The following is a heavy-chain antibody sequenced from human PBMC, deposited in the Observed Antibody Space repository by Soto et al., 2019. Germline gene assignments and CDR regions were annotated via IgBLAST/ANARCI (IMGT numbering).Heavy chain of an antibody. J-gene: IGHJ4*02. Sequence: EVQLVESGGGLVKPGGSLRLSCAASGFTFSNAWMNWVRQAPGKGLEWVGRIKSKTDGGTTDYTAPVKGRFTISRDDSENTLFLQMNSLKTEDTAVYYCCRTRGGSYFDYWGRGTLVTVSS. CDR3: CRTRGGSYFDY. CDR2: IKSKTDGGTT. V-gene: IGHV3-15*07. CDR1: GFTFSNAW. D-gene: IGHD2-15*01.